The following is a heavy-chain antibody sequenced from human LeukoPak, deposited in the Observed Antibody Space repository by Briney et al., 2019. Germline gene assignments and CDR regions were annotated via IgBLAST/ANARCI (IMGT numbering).Heavy chain of an antibody. CDR3: AREAVAGTVDY. D-gene: IGHD6-19*01. CDR2: ISSSSSYI. J-gene: IGHJ4*02. Sequence: RSGGSLRLSCAASGFTFSSYSMNWVRQAPGKGLEWVSSISSSSSYIYYADSVKGRFTISRDNAKNSLYLQMNSLRAEGTAVYYCAREAVAGTVDYWGQGTLVTVSS. V-gene: IGHV3-21*01. CDR1: GFTFSSYS.